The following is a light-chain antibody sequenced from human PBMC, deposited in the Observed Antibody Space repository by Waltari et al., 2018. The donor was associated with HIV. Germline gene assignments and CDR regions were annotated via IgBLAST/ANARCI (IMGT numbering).Light chain of an antibody. J-gene: IGLJ3*02. CDR3: GTWDSSLNSWE. Sequence: QSVLTQPPSVSAAPGQKVTISCAGSSANLGKQDVTWYQQLPGPAPKPLIYDTNKRPSGIADRFSGSKSGTSATLGITGLQTGDEADYYCGTWDSSLNSWEFGGGTKVTVL. V-gene: IGLV1-51*01. CDR1: SANLGKQD. CDR2: DTN.